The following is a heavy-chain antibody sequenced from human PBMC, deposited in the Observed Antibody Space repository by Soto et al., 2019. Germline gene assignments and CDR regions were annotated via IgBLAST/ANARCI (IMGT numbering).Heavy chain of an antibody. D-gene: IGHD4-4*01. CDR2: IRSKAYGGTT. Sequence: NPGGSLRLSCTASGFTFGDYAMSWFRQAPGKGLEWVGFIRSKAYGGTTEYAASVKGRFTISRDDSKSIAYLQMNSLKTEDTAVYYCTSQMTTDYYYYGMDVWGQGTTVTVSS. CDR1: GFTFGDYA. V-gene: IGHV3-49*05. J-gene: IGHJ6*02. CDR3: TSQMTTDYYYYGMDV.